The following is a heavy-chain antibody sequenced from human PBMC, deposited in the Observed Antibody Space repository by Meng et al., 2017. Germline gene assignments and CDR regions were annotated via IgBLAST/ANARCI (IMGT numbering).Heavy chain of an antibody. CDR2: IYPGDSDT. D-gene: IGHD6-19*01. Sequence: GESLKISCKGSGYSFTSYWIGWVRQMPGKGLEWMGIIYPGDSDTRYSPSFQGQVTISADKSISTAYLQWSSLKASDTAMYYCARLTVAGHRDYYYGMDVWGQGTTVTVSS. CDR1: GYSFTSYW. CDR3: ARLTVAGHRDYYYGMDV. J-gene: IGHJ6*02. V-gene: IGHV5-51*01.